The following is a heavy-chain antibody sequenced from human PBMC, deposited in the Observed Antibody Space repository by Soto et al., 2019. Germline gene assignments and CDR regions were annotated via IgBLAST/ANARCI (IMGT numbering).Heavy chain of an antibody. Sequence: GGSLRLSCVVSGFTFRNYAMTWVRQAPGKGLEWVSVMSGGGGGTYYADSVKGRFTIFRDNSKNTLFLQMNRLSPEDTALYYCAKGILIHFHTDGFDVWGQGTMVTV. V-gene: IGHV3-23*01. CDR2: MSGGGGGT. CDR3: AKGILIHFHTDGFDV. J-gene: IGHJ3*01. D-gene: IGHD3-9*01. CDR1: GFTFRNYA.